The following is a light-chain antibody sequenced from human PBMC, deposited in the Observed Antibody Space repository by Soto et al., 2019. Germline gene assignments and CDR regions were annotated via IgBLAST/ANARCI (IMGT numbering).Light chain of an antibody. V-gene: IGKV3-11*01. Sequence: EIVLTQSPATLSLSPGERATLSCRASQSVSSYLAWYQQKPGQAPRLLIYDASNRATGIPARFSGSGYGTAFTLTISSLEPEDFAVYYCQQRSNWLMYTFGQGTKLEIK. CDR2: DAS. J-gene: IGKJ2*01. CDR1: QSVSSY. CDR3: QQRSNWLMYT.